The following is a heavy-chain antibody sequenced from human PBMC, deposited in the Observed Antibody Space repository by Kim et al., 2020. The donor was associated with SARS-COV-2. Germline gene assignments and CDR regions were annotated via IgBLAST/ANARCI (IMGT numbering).Heavy chain of an antibody. CDR2: INHSGST. CDR3: ARATALGYCSGGSCSQQYNWFDP. D-gene: IGHD2-15*01. V-gene: IGHV4-34*01. CDR1: GGSFSGYY. J-gene: IGHJ5*02. Sequence: SETLSLTCAVYGGSFSGYYWSWIRQPPGKGLEWIGEINHSGSTNYNPSLKSRVTISVDTSKNQFSLKLSSVTAADTAVYYCARATALGYCSGGSCSQQYNWFDPWGQGTLVTVSS.